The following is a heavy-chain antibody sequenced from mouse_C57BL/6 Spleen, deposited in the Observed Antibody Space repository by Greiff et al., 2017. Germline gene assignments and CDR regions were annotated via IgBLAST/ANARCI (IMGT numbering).Heavy chain of an antibody. V-gene: IGHV1-59*01. CDR2: IDPSDSYT. CDR1: GYTFTSYW. J-gene: IGHJ4*01. Sequence: QVQLQQPGAELVRPGTSVKLSCKASGYTFTSYWMHWVKQRPGQGLEWIGVIDPSDSYTNYNQKFKGKATLTVDTSSSTAYMQLSSLTSEDSAVXYCARTNTVPMDYWGQGTSVTVSS. CDR3: ARTNTVPMDY. D-gene: IGHD1-1*01.